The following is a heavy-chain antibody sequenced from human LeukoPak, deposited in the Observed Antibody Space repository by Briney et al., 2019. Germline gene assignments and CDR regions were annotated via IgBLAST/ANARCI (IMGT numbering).Heavy chain of an antibody. V-gene: IGHV4-59*08. Sequence: SETLSLTCTVSGGSISSYYWSSIRQPPGKGLEWIGYIYYSGSTNYNPSLKSRVTISVDTSKNQFSLKLSSVTAADTAVYYCAGLYCSGGSCYSAAGGSFDYWGQGTLVTVSS. D-gene: IGHD2-15*01. CDR2: IYYSGST. CDR3: AGLYCSGGSCYSAAGGSFDY. CDR1: GGSISSYY. J-gene: IGHJ4*02.